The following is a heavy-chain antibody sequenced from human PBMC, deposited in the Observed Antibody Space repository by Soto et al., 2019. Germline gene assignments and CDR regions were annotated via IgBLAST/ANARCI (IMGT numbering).Heavy chain of an antibody. D-gene: IGHD6-6*01. CDR3: ARLIEDAQRIIAARQFAAFDI. CDR2: ISSSSSTI. Sequence: GGSLRLSCAASGFTFSSYSMNWVRQAPGKGLEWVSYISSSSSTIYYADSVKGRFTISRDDAKNSLYLQMNSLRAEDTAVYYCARLIEDAQRIIAARQFAAFDIWGQGTMVTVSS. V-gene: IGHV3-48*01. J-gene: IGHJ3*02. CDR1: GFTFSSYS.